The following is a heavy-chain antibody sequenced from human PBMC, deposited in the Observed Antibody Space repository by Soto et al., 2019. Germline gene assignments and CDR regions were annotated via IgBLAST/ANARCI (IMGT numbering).Heavy chain of an antibody. J-gene: IGHJ5*02. Sequence: SETLSLTCTVSGGSISSGDYYWSWIRQPPGKGLEWIGYIYYSGSTYYNPSLKSRVTISVDTSKNQFSLRLSSVTAADTAVYYCAVGYCSGGSCYPFDPWGQGTLVTVSS. V-gene: IGHV4-30-4*01. CDR3: AVGYCSGGSCYPFDP. CDR1: GGSISSGDYY. CDR2: IYYSGST. D-gene: IGHD2-15*01.